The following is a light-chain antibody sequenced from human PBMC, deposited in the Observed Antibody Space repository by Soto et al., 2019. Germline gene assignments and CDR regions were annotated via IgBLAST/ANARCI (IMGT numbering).Light chain of an antibody. CDR2: KNN. CDR1: SYNVGKNL. V-gene: IGLV1-47*01. J-gene: IGLJ3*02. Sequence: QSALTQPPSASGTPGQRVTISCSGGSYNVGKNLVYWYQQRPGTAPKLIIFKNNQRPSGVPDRFSGSNSGSSASLAISGLRSEDEADYFCAAWDDSPSAWVFGGGTKVTVL. CDR3: AAWDDSPSAWV.